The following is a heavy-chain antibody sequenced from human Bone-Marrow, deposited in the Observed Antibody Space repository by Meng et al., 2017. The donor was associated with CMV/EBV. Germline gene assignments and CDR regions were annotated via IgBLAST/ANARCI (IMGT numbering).Heavy chain of an antibody. CDR1: GFTFSGSA. CDR3: MVGALGYYYGMDV. V-gene: IGHV3-73*01. J-gene: IGHJ6*02. Sequence: ETLSLTCAASGFTFSGSAMHWVRQASGKGLEWVGRIRSKANSYATAYAASVKGRFTISRDDSKNTAYLQMNSLKTEDTAVYYCMVGALGYYYGMDVWGQGTMVTVSS. D-gene: IGHD2-15*01. CDR2: IRSKANSYAT.